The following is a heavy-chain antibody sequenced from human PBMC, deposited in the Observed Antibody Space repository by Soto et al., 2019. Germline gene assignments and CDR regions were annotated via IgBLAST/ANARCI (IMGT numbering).Heavy chain of an antibody. V-gene: IGHV3-48*02. CDR2: ISSSSSTI. D-gene: IGHD3-3*01. CDR3: ARVRXVLRFFEWLPALYGMDV. CDR1: GFTFSSYS. J-gene: IGHJ6*02. Sequence: RGSLRLSCAASGFTFSSYSMNWVRQAPGEGLEWVSYISSSSSTIYYADSVKGRFTISRDNAKNSLYLQMNSLRDEDTAVYYCARVRXVLRFFEWLPALYGMDVWGQGTTVTVSS.